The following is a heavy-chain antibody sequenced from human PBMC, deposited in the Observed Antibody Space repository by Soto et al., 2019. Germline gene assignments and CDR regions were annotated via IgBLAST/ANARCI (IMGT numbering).Heavy chain of an antibody. J-gene: IGHJ6*02. CDR1: GYSFTSYW. D-gene: IGHD6-19*01. V-gene: IGHV5-51*01. Sequence: GESLKISCKGSGYSFTSYWIGWVRQMPGKGLEWMGIIYPGDSDTRYSPSFQGQVTTSADKSISTAYLQWSSLKASDTAMYYCAINKDSSGYYYYGMDVWGQGTTVTVSS. CDR3: AINKDSSGYYYYGMDV. CDR2: IYPGDSDT.